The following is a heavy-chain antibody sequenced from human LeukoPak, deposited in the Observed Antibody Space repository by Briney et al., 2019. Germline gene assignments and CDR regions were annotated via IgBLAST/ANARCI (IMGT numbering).Heavy chain of an antibody. D-gene: IGHD6-13*01. CDR3: ARDLIAAAGTTNFDY. CDR2: ISAYNGNT. V-gene: IGHV1-18*01. Sequence: ASVKVSCKASGYTFTSYGISWVRHAPGQGLEWMGWISAYNGNTNYAQKLQGRVTMTTDTSTSTAYMELRSLRSDDTAVYYCARDLIAAAGTTNFDYWGQGTLVTVSS. J-gene: IGHJ4*02. CDR1: GYTFTSYG.